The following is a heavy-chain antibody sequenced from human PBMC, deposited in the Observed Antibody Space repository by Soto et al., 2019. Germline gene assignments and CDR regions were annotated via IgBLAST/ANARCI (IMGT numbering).Heavy chain of an antibody. J-gene: IGHJ5*02. V-gene: IGHV1-18*01. Sequence: QVQLVQSGAEVKKPGASVKVSCKASGYTFTSYGLTWVRQAPGQGLEWMGWISPYNGNTNYAQKLQGSVTMTTDTSTSTAYMELRSLRYDDTAVYYCAREWDYYASRTYSNWFDPWGQGTLVTVSS. D-gene: IGHD3-10*01. CDR1: GYTFTSYG. CDR3: AREWDYYASRTYSNWFDP. CDR2: ISPYNGNT.